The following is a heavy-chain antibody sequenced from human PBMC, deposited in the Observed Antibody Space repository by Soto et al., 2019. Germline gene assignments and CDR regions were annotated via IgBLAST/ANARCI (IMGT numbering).Heavy chain of an antibody. CDR3: AHGSGWLSDY. V-gene: IGHV2-5*01. Sequence: QIILKESGPTLVKPTQTLTLTCTFSGFSLSSPAVGVNWIRQPPGKALEWLALLYWNDDNQYSPSLRSRLTITKDTSKNQVVLTMTNVDPADTATYYCAHGSGWLSDYGGQGTLVTVSS. J-gene: IGHJ4*02. CDR1: GFSLSSPAVG. D-gene: IGHD6-19*01. CDR2: LYWNDDN.